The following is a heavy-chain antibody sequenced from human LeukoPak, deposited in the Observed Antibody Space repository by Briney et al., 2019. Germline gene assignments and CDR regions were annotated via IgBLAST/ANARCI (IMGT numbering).Heavy chain of an antibody. J-gene: IGHJ6*03. CDR3: ASPGYCSSTSCYYYYMDV. CDR1: GGSISTYY. D-gene: IGHD2-2*01. Sequence: SETLSLTCTVSGGSISTYYWSWIRQPPGKGLEWIAYIYYSGSTKYNPSLKSRVTISVDTSKNQFSLKLSSVTAADTAVYYCASPGYCSSTSCYYYYMDVWGKGTTVTVSS. V-gene: IGHV4-59*08. CDR2: IYYSGST.